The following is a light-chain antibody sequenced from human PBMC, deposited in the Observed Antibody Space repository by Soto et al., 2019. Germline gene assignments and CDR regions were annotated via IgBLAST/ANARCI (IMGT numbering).Light chain of an antibody. CDR3: QQYGSSPPIT. V-gene: IGKV3-20*01. J-gene: IGKJ5*01. CDR2: GAS. Sequence: EIVLTPSPGTLSLSPGERATLSCRASQSVSSSYLAWYQQKPGQAPRLLIYGASSRATGIPDRFSGSGSGTDFTLTISRLEPEDFAVYYCQQYGSSPPITFGQVTRLEIK. CDR1: QSVSSSY.